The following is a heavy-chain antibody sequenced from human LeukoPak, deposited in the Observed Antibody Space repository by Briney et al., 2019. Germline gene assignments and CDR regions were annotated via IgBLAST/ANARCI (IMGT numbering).Heavy chain of an antibody. J-gene: IGHJ4*02. D-gene: IGHD5-18*01. V-gene: IGHV1-18*01. Sequence: ASVKVSCKASGGTFSSYAISWVRQAPGQGLEWMGWISAYNGNTNYAQKLQGRVTMTTDTSTSTAYMELRSLRSDDTAVYYCARYSYGPNDYWGQGTLVTVSS. CDR1: GGTFSSYA. CDR2: ISAYNGNT. CDR3: ARYSYGPNDY.